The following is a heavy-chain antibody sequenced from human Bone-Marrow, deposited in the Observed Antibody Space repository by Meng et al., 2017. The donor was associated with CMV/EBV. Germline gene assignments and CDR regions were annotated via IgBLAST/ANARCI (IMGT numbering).Heavy chain of an antibody. D-gene: IGHD2/OR15-2a*01. CDR2: IHSDGTGT. Sequence: GESLKISCAASGFSLSGYWMHWVRRAPGKGLVWVSRIHSDGTGTSYADSVKGRFTISRDNAKNTLYLQMNSLRAEDTDVYYCARDPTTEYYYDGMDVWGQGTTVTVSS. CDR1: GFSLSGYW. J-gene: IGHJ6*02. V-gene: IGHV3-74*01. CDR3: ARDPTTEYYYDGMDV.